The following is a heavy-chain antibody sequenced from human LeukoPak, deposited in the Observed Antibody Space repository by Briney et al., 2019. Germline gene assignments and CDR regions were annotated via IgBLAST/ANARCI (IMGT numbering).Heavy chain of an antibody. CDR1: GGSFSGYY. Sequence: SETLSLTCAVYGGSFSGYYWSWIRQPPGKGLEWIGEINHSGSTNYNPSLKSRVTISVDTSKNQFSLKLSSVTAADTAVYYCVRMEGYYYARWFDPWGQGTLVTVSS. CDR3: VRMEGYYYARWFDP. J-gene: IGHJ5*02. V-gene: IGHV4-34*01. D-gene: IGHD3-10*01. CDR2: INHSGST.